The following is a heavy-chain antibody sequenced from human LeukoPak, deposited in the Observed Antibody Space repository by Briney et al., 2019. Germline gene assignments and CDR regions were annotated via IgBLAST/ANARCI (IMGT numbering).Heavy chain of an antibody. CDR2: IRGDATT. CDR1: GFTASSKY. J-gene: IGHJ4*02. V-gene: IGHV3-66*04. Sequence: PGGSLRLSCTASGFTASSKYMSWVRQAPGKGLEGVSFIRGDATTAYADSVQGRFTISRDDSKNTLYLQMDSLRAEDTAVYYCARRRGGYGEGEFDYWGQGTLVTVSS. D-gene: IGHD4-17*01. CDR3: ARRRGGYGEGEFDY.